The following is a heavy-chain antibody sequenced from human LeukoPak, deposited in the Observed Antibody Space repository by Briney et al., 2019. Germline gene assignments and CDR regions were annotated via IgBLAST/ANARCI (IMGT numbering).Heavy chain of an antibody. CDR3: AIGAAFDP. Sequence: PGGSLRLSCAASGFTISSYWMHWVHQAPGKGLVWVSRINSDGSSTSYADSVKGRFTISRDNVKNTLYLQMNSLRAEDTAMYYCAIGAAFDPWGQGTLVTVSS. J-gene: IGHJ5*02. CDR2: INSDGSST. V-gene: IGHV3-74*01. CDR1: GFTISSYW.